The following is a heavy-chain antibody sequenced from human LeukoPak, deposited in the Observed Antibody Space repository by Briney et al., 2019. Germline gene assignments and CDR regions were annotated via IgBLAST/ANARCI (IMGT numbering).Heavy chain of an antibody. D-gene: IGHD3-9*01. V-gene: IGHV4-39*01. Sequence: SETLSLTCTVSGGSISSSSYYWGWIRQPPGKGLEWIGSIYYSGSTYYNPSLKSRVTISVDTSKNQFSLKLSSVTAADTAVYYCASGGSGYYDILTGYYTGYYYYGMDVWGQGTTVTVSS. CDR1: GGSISSSSYY. CDR3: ASGGSGYYDILTGYYTGYYYYGMDV. CDR2: IYYSGST. J-gene: IGHJ6*02.